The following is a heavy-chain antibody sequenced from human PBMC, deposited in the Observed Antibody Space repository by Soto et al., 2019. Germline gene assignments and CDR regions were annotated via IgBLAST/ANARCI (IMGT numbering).Heavy chain of an antibody. V-gene: IGHV5-10-1*01. J-gene: IGHJ4*02. Sequence: LGESLKISCNCSGYTFTNHWISWVRQKPGQGLEWMGRIDPSDSRTKYNPSFEGHVTISVDKSIGATFLQWSSLEASDTAVYYCARRHGYSYDFDYWGQGTLVTVSS. D-gene: IGHD5-18*01. CDR2: IDPSDSRT. CDR3: ARRHGYSYDFDY. CDR1: GYTFTNHW.